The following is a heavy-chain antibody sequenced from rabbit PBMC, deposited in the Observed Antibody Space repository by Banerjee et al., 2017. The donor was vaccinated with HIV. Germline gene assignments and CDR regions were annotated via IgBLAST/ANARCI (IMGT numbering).Heavy chain of an antibody. CDR3: ARDLAGVIGWNFNL. D-gene: IGHD4-1*01. CDR1: GFDLSSSYY. J-gene: IGHJ4*01. CDR2: IDAGSSGST. V-gene: IGHV1S40*01. Sequence: QSLEESGGDLVQPGASLTLTCTASGFDLSSSYYMCWVRQAPGKGLEWIACIDAGSSGSTYYASWAKGRFTISKTSSTTVTLQMTSLTAADTATYFCARDLAGVIGWNFNLWGPGTLVTVS.